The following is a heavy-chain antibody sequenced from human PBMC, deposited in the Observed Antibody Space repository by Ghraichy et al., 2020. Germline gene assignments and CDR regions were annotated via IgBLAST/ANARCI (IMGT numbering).Heavy chain of an antibody. D-gene: IGHD4-11*01. Sequence: SETLSLTCAVSGGSISSSDWWSWVRQPPGKGLEWIGEIYHSGSTNYSPSLKSRVTISVDKSKNQFSLKLSSVTAADMAVYYCARVSHDYSFDYWGQGTLVTVSS. V-gene: IGHV4-4*02. J-gene: IGHJ4*02. CDR1: GGSISSSDW. CDR3: ARVSHDYSFDY. CDR2: IYHSGST.